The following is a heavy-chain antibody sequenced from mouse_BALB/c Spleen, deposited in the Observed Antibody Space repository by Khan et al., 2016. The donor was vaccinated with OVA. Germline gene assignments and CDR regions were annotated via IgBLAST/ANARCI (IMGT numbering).Heavy chain of an antibody. V-gene: IGHV3-6*02. J-gene: IGHJ2*01. CDR3: ARDETAPYYFDY. CDR1: VYSITSGCY. CDR2: ISYDGIN. Sequence: EVQLQESGPGLVKPSQSLSLTCSVTVYSITSGCYWNWIRQFPGNKLEWMGNISYDGINNYNPSLKNRISITRDTSKNQFFLKLNSVTNEDTATYYCARDETAPYYFDYWGQGTTLTVSS. D-gene: IGHD4-1*01.